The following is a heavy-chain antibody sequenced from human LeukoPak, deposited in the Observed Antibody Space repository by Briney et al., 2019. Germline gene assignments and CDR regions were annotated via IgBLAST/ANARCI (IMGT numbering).Heavy chain of an antibody. CDR2: IRYDGSNK. D-gene: IGHD6-19*01. V-gene: IGHV3-30*02. J-gene: IGHJ4*02. CDR3: AKDRGSSGWYCGSYKAKDYFDY. CDR1: GFTFSSYG. Sequence: GGSLRLSCAASGFTFSSYGMHWVRQAPGKGLEWVAFIRYDGSNKYYADSVKGRFTISRDNSKNTLYLQMNSLRAEDTAVYYCAKDRGSSGWYCGSYKAKDYFDYWGQGTLVTVSS.